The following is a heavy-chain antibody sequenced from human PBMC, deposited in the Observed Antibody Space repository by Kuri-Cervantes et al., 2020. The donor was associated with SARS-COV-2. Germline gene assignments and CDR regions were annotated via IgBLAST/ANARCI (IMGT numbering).Heavy chain of an antibody. CDR3: ARAVTIFGVVIELGLDY. CDR1: GGTFSSYA. V-gene: IGHV1-2*02. Sequence: ASVKVSCKASGGTFSSYAISWVRQAPGQGLEWMGWINPNSGGTNYAQKFQGRVTMTRDTSISTAYMELSRLRSDDTAVYYCARAVTIFGVVIELGLDYWGQGTLVTASS. D-gene: IGHD3-3*01. CDR2: INPNSGGT. J-gene: IGHJ4*02.